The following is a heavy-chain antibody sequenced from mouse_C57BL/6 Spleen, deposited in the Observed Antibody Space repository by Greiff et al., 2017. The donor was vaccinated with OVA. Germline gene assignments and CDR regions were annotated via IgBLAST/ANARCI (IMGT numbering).Heavy chain of an antibody. CDR2: INPGSGGT. CDR3: ARPAYYSNPFAY. Sequence: QVQLQQSGAVLVRPGTSVKVSCKASGYAFTNYLIEWVKQRPGQGLEWIGVINPGSGGTNYNEKFKGKATLTADKSSSTAYMQLSSLTSEDSAVYFCARPAYYSNPFAYWGQGTLVTVSA. J-gene: IGHJ3*01. V-gene: IGHV1-54*01. CDR1: GYAFTNYL. D-gene: IGHD2-5*01.